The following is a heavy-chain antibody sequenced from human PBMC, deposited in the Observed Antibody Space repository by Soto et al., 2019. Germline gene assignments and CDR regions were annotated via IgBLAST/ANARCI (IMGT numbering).Heavy chain of an antibody. D-gene: IGHD6-13*01. J-gene: IGHJ4*02. V-gene: IGHV1-3*01. CDR3: ARVGRQQLVLIDY. CDR2: INAGNGNT. CDR1: GYTFTSYA. Sequence: ASVKVSCKASGYTFTSYAMHWVRQAPGQRLEWMGWINAGNGNTKYSQKIQGRVTITRDTSISTAYVELSSLRSEDTAVYYCARVGRQQLVLIDYRGQGTLVTVAS.